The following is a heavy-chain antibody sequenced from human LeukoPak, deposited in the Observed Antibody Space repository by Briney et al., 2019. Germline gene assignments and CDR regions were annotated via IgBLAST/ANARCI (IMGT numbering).Heavy chain of an antibody. CDR2: ISWDGGST. CDR1: GFTFDDYA. J-gene: IGHJ4*02. CDR3: AKDTRYDSSGYADY. V-gene: IGHV3-43D*03. D-gene: IGHD3-22*01. Sequence: GGSLRLSCAASGFTFDDYAMHWVRQAPGKGLEWVSLISWDGGSTYYADSVKGRFTISRDNSKNSLYLQMNSLRAEDTALYYCAKDTRYDSSGYADYWGQGTLVTVSS.